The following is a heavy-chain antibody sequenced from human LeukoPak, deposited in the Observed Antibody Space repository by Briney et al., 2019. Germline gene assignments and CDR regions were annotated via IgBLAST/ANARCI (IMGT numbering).Heavy chain of an antibody. J-gene: IGHJ6*04. CDR1: RGTLSSYA. Sequence: SLKVSCKTSRGTLSSYAISWVRQTPGQGLDWIGGLIPIFGTAHYAQKFHDRVTITADESTSPAYTELSSLRSATTALYYRPKSSGSYYNQGYYYYTGMDVWGKETTVTVSS. CDR3: PKSSGSYYNQGYYYYTGMDV. V-gene: IGHV1-69*13. CDR2: LIPIFGTA. D-gene: IGHD3-10*01.